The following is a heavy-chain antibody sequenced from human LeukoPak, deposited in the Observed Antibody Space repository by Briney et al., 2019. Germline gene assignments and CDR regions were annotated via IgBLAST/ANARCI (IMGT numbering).Heavy chain of an antibody. Sequence: SQTLSLTCTVSGGSISSGGYYWSWIRQPPGTGLEWIGYIYHSGSTYYNPSLKSRVTISVDRSKNQFSLKLSSVTAADTAVYYCARSQYYDFWSALDYWGQGTLVTVSS. CDR1: GGSISSGGYY. CDR3: ARSQYYDFWSALDY. J-gene: IGHJ4*02. V-gene: IGHV4-30-2*01. D-gene: IGHD3-3*01. CDR2: IYHSGST.